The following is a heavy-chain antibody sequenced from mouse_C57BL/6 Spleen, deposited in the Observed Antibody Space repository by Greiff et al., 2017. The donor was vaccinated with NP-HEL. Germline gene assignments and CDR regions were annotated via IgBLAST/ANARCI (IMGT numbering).Heavy chain of an antibody. Sequence: QVQLQQSGAELVRPGASVTLSCKASGYTFTDYEMHWVKQTPVHGLEWIGAIDPETGGTAYNQKFKGKAILTADKSSSTAYMELRSLTSEDSAVYYCTRYYGSRNWYFDVWGTGTTVTVSS. CDR3: TRYYGSRNWYFDV. D-gene: IGHD1-1*01. V-gene: IGHV1-15*01. CDR2: IDPETGGT. J-gene: IGHJ1*03. CDR1: GYTFTDYE.